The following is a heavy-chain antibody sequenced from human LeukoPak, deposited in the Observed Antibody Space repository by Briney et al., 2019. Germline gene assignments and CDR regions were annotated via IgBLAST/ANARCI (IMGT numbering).Heavy chain of an antibody. CDR2: IYYSGST. CDR1: GGSISSGDYY. CDR3: ARGRFLEWRNYYYGMDV. Sequence: SETLSLTCTVSGGSISSGDYYWSWIRQPPGKGLXXXXYIYYSGSTYYNPSLKSRVTISVDTSKNQFSLKPSSVTAADTAVYYCARGRFLEWRNYYYGMDVWGQGTTVTVSS. D-gene: IGHD3-3*01. J-gene: IGHJ6*02. V-gene: IGHV4-30-4*01.